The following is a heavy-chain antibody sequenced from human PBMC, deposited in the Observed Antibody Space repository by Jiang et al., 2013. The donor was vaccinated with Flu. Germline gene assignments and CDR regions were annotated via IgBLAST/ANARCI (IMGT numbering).Heavy chain of an antibody. CDR3: TRDLVRDIILIPATYFDY. D-gene: IGHD2-2*01. CDR2: IRNQLYHGTT. V-gene: IGHV3-49*03. CDR1: GFTFGDYA. Sequence: RLSCTASGFTFGDYAVSWLRQAPGKGLEWVGFIRNQLYHGTTDYAASVKGRFTISRDDSKRIAYLQMSSLKTEDTAVYYCTRDLVRDIILIPATYFDYWGQGALVTVSS. J-gene: IGHJ4*01.